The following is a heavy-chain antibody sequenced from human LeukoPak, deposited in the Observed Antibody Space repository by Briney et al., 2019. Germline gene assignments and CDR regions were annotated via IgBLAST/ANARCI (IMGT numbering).Heavy chain of an antibody. J-gene: IGHJ4*02. Sequence: GGSLRLSCAASGFTVSSYSMNWVRQAPGKGLEWVSSISRSSNYIYYADSVKGRFTISRDNAKNSLYLQMNSLRAEDTALYYCASYSPVDYWGQGTLVTVSS. V-gene: IGHV3-21*01. CDR2: ISRSSNYI. CDR3: ASYSPVDY. D-gene: IGHD3-16*01. CDR1: GFTVSSYS.